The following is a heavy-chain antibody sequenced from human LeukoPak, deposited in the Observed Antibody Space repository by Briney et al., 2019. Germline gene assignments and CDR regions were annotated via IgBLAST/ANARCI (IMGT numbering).Heavy chain of an antibody. V-gene: IGHV3-23*01. CDR1: GFTSSSYA. CDR3: AKHYYGSGSGGDY. CDR2: ISGSGGST. J-gene: IGHJ4*02. D-gene: IGHD3-10*01. Sequence: PGGSLRLSCAAFGFTSSSYAMSWVRQAPGKGLEWVSAISGSGGSTYYADSVKGRFTISRDNSKNTLYLQMNSLRAEDTAVYYCAKHYYGSGSGGDYWGQGTLVTVSS.